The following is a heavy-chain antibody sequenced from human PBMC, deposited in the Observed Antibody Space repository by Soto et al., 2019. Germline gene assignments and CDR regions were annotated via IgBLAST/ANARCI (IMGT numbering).Heavy chain of an antibody. CDR3: AKPLGYCSCGSCYLSYYYYYGMDV. CDR2: ISGSGGST. V-gene: IGHV3-23*01. J-gene: IGHJ6*02. D-gene: IGHD2-15*01. Sequence: GGSLRLSCAASGFTFSSYAMSWVRQAPGKGLEWVSAISGSGGSTYYADSVKGRFTISRDNSKNTLYLQMNSLRAEDTAVYYCAKPLGYCSCGSCYLSYYYYYGMDVWGQGTTVTVSS. CDR1: GFTFSSYA.